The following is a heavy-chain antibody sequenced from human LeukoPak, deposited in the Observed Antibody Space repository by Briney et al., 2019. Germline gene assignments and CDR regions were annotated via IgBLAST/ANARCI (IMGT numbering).Heavy chain of an antibody. Sequence: GRSLRLSCAASGFTFDDYAMHWVRQAPGKGLEWASGISWNTGTIGYADSVKGRFTISRDNAKNSLYLQMNSLRVEDTALYYCAKDTTSAILTATDYWGQGILVTVSS. D-gene: IGHD3-9*01. J-gene: IGHJ4*02. V-gene: IGHV3-9*01. CDR1: GFTFDDYA. CDR2: ISWNTGTI. CDR3: AKDTTSAILTATDY.